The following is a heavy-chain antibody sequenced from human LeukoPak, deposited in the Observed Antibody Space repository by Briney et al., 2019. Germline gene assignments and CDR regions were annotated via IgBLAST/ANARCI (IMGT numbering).Heavy chain of an antibody. D-gene: IGHD4-17*01. CDR1: GYTFKSYY. V-gene: IGHV1-46*02. CDR3: AREDGDYTFSFDY. CDR2: INPSGGST. J-gene: IGHJ4*02. Sequence: ASVKVSCKASGYTFKSYYMHWVRQAPGQGLEWMGIINPSGGSTSYAQKFQGRVTVTRDTSTSTVYMELSSLRSEYTAVYYCAREDGDYTFSFDYWGQGTLVTVSS.